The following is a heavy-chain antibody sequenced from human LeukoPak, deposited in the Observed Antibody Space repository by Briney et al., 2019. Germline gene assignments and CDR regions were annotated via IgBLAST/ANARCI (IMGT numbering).Heavy chain of an antibody. J-gene: IGHJ4*02. D-gene: IGHD3-16*01. CDR3: ARDWAY. CDR1: GFTFSRHG. V-gene: IGHV3-30*03. CDR2: ISNDGSRK. Sequence: GGSLRLSCAPSGFTFSRHGMHWVRQAPGKGLEWVAIISNDGSRKYYAHSVEGRFTISRDNSKNTLYLQMDSLRAEDTAVYYCARDWAYWGQGTLVTVSS.